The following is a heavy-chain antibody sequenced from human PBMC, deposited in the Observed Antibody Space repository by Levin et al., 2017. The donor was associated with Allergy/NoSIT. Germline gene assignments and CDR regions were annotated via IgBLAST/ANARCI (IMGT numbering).Heavy chain of an antibody. D-gene: IGHD5/OR15-5a*01. J-gene: IGHJ6*02. Sequence: PSQTLSLTCTVSGGSASRGTYYWSWIRQPPGKGLEWIGYINYRGGTNYNPSLKSRATISVDTSKNEFSLKLTSVTAADTAVYYCARNRIIVSGGKDYYYGMDGWGQGTTVTVSS. CDR3: ARNRIIVSGGKDYYYGMDG. V-gene: IGHV4-61*01. CDR2: INYRGGT. CDR1: GGSASRGTYY.